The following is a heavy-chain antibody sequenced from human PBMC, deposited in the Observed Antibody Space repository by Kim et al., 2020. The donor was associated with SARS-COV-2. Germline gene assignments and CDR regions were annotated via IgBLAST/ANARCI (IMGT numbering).Heavy chain of an antibody. CDR1: GGSISSYY. CDR3: ARHPAGRWLQWQNWFDP. Sequence: SETLSLTCTVSGGSISSYYWSWIRQPPGKGLEWIGYIYYSGSTNYNPSLKRRVTISVDTSKNQFSLKLSSVTAADTAVYYCARHPAGRWLQWQNWFDPWGQGTLVTVSS. D-gene: IGHD5-12*01. V-gene: IGHV4-59*08. CDR2: IYYSGST. J-gene: IGHJ5*02.